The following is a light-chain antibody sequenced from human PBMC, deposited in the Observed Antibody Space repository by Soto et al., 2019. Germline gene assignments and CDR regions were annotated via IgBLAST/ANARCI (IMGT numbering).Light chain of an antibody. CDR3: RQPNTFPIP. V-gene: IGKV3D-20*02. CDR1: QNLSRYF. CDR2: GAS. Sequence: EFVLKQSPVTLSLSPGERATLSCRASQNLSRYFLAWYQHKPGQAPRLLISGASRRATGIPDRFSGAGSGTDFTLTISSLQPEDSATYYCRQPNTFPIPFGQGTRLEI. J-gene: IGKJ5*01.